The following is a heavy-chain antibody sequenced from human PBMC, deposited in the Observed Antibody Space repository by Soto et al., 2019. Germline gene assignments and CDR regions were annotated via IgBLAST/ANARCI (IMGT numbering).Heavy chain of an antibody. D-gene: IGHD3-3*01. CDR1: GFTVSSYD. V-gene: IGHV3-13*01. CDR3: ARAVYYDFWSGYSSAFDI. CDR2: IGTAGDT. J-gene: IGHJ3*02. Sequence: PGGSMRLACAASGFTVSSYDMHWARQATGKGLEWVSAIGTAGDTYYPGSVKGRFTISRENAKNSLYLQMNSLRAGDTAVYYCARAVYYDFWSGYSSAFDIWGQGTMVTVSS.